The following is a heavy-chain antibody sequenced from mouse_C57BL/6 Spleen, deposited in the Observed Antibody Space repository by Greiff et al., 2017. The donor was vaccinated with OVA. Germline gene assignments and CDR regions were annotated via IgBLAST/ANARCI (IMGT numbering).Heavy chain of an antibody. Sequence: VQLQQSGAELVKPGASVKLSCKASGYTFTSYWMHWVKQRPGQGLEWIGMIHPNSGSTNYNEKFKSKATLTVDKSSSTAYMQLSSLTSEDSAVYYCARGDDYHWYFDVWGTGTTVTVSS. CDR1: GYTFTSYW. J-gene: IGHJ1*03. CDR3: ARGDDYHWYFDV. V-gene: IGHV1-64*01. CDR2: IHPNSGST. D-gene: IGHD2-4*01.